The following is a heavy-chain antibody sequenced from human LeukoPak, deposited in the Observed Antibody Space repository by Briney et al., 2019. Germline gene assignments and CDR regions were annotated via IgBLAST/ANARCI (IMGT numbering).Heavy chain of an antibody. Sequence: PGGSLRLSCAASGFTFSSYGMHWVRQAPGKGLEWVAVISSDGSNKYYADSVKGRFTISRDNSKNTLYLQMNSPRAEDTAVYYCANEWPFDYWGQGTLVTVSS. D-gene: IGHD5-12*01. CDR2: ISSDGSNK. J-gene: IGHJ4*02. V-gene: IGHV3-30*18. CDR3: ANEWPFDY. CDR1: GFTFSSYG.